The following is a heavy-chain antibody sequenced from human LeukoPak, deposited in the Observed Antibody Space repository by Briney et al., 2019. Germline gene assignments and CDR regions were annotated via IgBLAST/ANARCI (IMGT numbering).Heavy chain of an antibody. J-gene: IGHJ4*02. V-gene: IGHV3-48*03. CDR2: ISSSGSTI. Sequence: PGGSLRLSCAASGFTFSNYEMNWVRQAPGKGLAWVSYISSSGSTIYYADSVKGRFTISRDNAKHSLYLQMNSLRAEDTAVYYCASTYYGSGSSRKVPDYWGQGTLVTVSS. D-gene: IGHD3-10*01. CDR3: ASTYYGSGSSRKVPDY. CDR1: GFTFSNYE.